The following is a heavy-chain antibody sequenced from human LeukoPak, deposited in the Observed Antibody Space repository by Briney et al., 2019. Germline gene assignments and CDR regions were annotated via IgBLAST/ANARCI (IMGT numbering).Heavy chain of an antibody. CDR2: MSSSSSYI. Sequence: KSGGYLRLSCEASGFTFSRYSLTWVRQAPGKGLEWVSSMSSSSSYIYYADSVKGRFTISRDNAKNSLYLQMNSLRAEDTALYYCARQADTAMLIWSFTDYWGQGTLVTVSS. D-gene: IGHD5-18*01. J-gene: IGHJ4*02. CDR3: ARQADTAMLIWSFTDY. V-gene: IGHV3-21*01. CDR1: GFTFSRYS.